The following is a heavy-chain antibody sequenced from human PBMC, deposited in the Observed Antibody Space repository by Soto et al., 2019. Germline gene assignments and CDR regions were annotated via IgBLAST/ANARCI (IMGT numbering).Heavy chain of an antibody. CDR3: ARNPDSRVFFDY. CDR1: GFTFSSYA. CDR2: ISYDGSNK. D-gene: IGHD3-22*01. J-gene: IGHJ4*02. Sequence: SGGSLRLSCAASGFTFSSYAMHWVRQAPGKGLEWVAVISYDGSNKYYADSVKGRFTISRDNSKNTLYLQMNSLRAEDTAVYYCARNPDSRVFFDYWGQETLVTVSS. V-gene: IGHV3-30-3*01.